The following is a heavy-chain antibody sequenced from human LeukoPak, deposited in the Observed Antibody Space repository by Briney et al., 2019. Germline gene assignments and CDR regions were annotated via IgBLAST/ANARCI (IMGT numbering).Heavy chain of an antibody. CDR3: AKDREFYECIPVDY. D-gene: IGHD5/OR15-5a*01. CDR2: ISSSSSTI. CDR1: GFTFSSYS. V-gene: IGHV3-48*01. J-gene: IGHJ4*02. Sequence: GGSLRLSCAASGFTFSSYSMNWVRQAPGKGLEWVSYISSSSSTIYYADSVKGRFTISRDNSKNTLYLQMNSLRAEDTAVYYCAKDREFYECIPVDYWGQGTLVTVSS.